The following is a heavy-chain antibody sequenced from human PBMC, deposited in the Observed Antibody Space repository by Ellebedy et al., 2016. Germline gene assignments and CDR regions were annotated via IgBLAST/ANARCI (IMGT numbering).Heavy chain of an antibody. CDR2: ITPTGGT. CDR3: ARYYSRYCGLDV. Sequence: SETLSLTCTVSGGSVSSDNYQWFWIRQPPGKGLEWIGQITPTGGTNYRPSLKSRVTMSVDTSKNQFSLKLTSVTAADTALYYCARYYSRYCGLDVWGQGTTVTVSS. V-gene: IGHV4-61*01. J-gene: IGHJ6*02. CDR1: GGSVSSDNYQ. D-gene: IGHD2-21*01.